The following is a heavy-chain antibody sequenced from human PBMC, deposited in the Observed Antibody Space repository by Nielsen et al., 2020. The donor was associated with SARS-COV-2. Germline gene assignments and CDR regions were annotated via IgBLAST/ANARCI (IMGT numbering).Heavy chain of an antibody. J-gene: IGHJ4*02. Sequence: GESLKISCAASGFTFRNYNMNWVRQAPGKGLEWVAYVSYEGSKQFYADSVKGRFTISRDFSKSTLYLQMNSLRPEDTATYFCAKDRAIFIIYFKRGGPDFWGQGTLVTVSS. CDR3: AKDRAIFIIYFKRGGPDF. D-gene: IGHD2-21*01. V-gene: IGHV3-30*18. CDR2: VSYEGSKQ. CDR1: GFTFRNYN.